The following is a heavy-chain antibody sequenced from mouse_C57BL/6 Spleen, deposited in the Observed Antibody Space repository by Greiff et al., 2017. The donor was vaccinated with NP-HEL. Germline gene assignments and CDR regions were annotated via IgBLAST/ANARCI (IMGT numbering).Heavy chain of an antibody. V-gene: IGHV1-26*01. J-gene: IGHJ4*01. CDR3: ARDDGYYLLDY. Sequence: EVQLQQSGPELVKPGASVKISCKASGYTFTDYYMNWVKQSHGKSLEWIGDINPNNGGTSYNQKFKGKATLTVDKSSSTAYMELRSLTSEDSAVYYCARDDGYYLLDYWGQGTSVTVSS. CDR2: INPNNGGT. D-gene: IGHD2-3*01. CDR1: GYTFTDYY.